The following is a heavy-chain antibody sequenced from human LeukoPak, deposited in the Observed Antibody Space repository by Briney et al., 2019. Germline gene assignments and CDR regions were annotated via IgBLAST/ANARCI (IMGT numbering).Heavy chain of an antibody. CDR1: GFTVSSNY. J-gene: IGHJ4*02. Sequence: PGGSLRLSCAASGFTVSSNYMSWVRQAPGKGLEWVSVIYSGGSTYYADSVKGRFTISRHNSKNTLYLQMNSLRAEDTAVYYCARAARARTYYYDSSGPGGFGYWGQGTLVTVSS. D-gene: IGHD3-22*01. CDR3: ARAARARTYYYDSSGPGGFGY. V-gene: IGHV3-53*04. CDR2: IYSGGST.